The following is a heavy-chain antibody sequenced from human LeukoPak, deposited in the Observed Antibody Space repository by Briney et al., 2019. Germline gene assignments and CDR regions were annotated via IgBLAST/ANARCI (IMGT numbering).Heavy chain of an antibody. CDR3: ARDRSRELQFAWVGNYYYGMDV. CDR2: INTNTGNP. J-gene: IGHJ6*02. CDR1: GYTFTSYA. D-gene: IGHD1-26*01. Sequence: GASVKVSCKASGYTFTSYAMNWVRQAPGQGLEWMGWINTNTGNPTYAQGFTGRFVFSLDTSVSTAYLQISSLKAEDTAVYYCARDRSRELQFAWVGNYYYGMDVWGQGTTVTVSS. V-gene: IGHV7-4-1*02.